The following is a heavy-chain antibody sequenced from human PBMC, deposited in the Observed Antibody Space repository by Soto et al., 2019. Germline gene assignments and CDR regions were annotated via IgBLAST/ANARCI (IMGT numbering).Heavy chain of an antibody. V-gene: IGHV3-7*01. CDR2: IKQDGSEK. D-gene: IGHD6-13*01. J-gene: IGHJ3*01. CDR3: ARDSIGSGIAAAGSR. CDR1: GFTFSSYW. Sequence: GGSLRLSCAASGFTFSSYWMSWVRQAPGKGLEWVANIKQDGSEKYYVDSVKGRFTISRDNAKNSLYLQMNSLRAEDTAVYYGARDSIGSGIAAAGSRWGQGTMVTVSS.